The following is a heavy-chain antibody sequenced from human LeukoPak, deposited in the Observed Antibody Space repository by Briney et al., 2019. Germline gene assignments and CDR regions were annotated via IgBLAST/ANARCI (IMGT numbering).Heavy chain of an antibody. Sequence: GASVKVSCEASGYTFTSYGISWVRQAPGQGLEWMGWISAYNGNTNYAQKLQGRVTMATDTSTSTAYMELRSLRSDDTAVYYCARDRQPLRFLEWLDAFDIWGQGTMVTVSS. CDR2: ISAYNGNT. J-gene: IGHJ3*02. D-gene: IGHD3-3*01. V-gene: IGHV1-18*01. CDR3: ARDRQPLRFLEWLDAFDI. CDR1: GYTFTSYG.